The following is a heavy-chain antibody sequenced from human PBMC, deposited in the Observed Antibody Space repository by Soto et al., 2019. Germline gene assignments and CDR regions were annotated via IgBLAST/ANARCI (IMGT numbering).Heavy chain of an antibody. V-gene: IGHV1-69*01. CDR2: IIPILGTA. J-gene: IGHJ5*02. Sequence: QVHLVPAGAEVKKPGSSVKFSCQASGGTFSSYAISWVRQAPGQGLEWMGGIIPILGTANYAQKFQDTVTITADESTSTDYMELSSLRSEDTAVYYCARDPYGDSSPYNWFDPWGQGTLVTVSS. D-gene: IGHD4-17*01. CDR3: ARDPYGDSSPYNWFDP. CDR1: GGTFSSYA.